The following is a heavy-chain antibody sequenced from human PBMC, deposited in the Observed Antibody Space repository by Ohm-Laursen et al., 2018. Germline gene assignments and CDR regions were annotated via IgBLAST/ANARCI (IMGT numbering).Heavy chain of an antibody. CDR1: GFTFITYW. V-gene: IGHV3-74*01. J-gene: IGHJ4*02. D-gene: IGHD3-10*01. CDR3: ARDGLPYGEDFDH. CDR2: INTDGRST. Sequence: SLRLSCAASGFTFITYWMHWVRQAPGKGLVWVSRINTDGRSTTYADSVKGRFTISRDNAKNTLYLQMNSLRAEDTAVYYCARDGLPYGEDFDHWGQGTLVTVSS.